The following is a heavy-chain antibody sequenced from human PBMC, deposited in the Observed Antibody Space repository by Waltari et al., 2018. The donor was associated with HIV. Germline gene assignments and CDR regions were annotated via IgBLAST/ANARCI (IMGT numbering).Heavy chain of an antibody. CDR2: WNPDRGKP. CDR1: GYTFTSCD. CDR3: ARGAPGHYCSGGSCPYFDY. D-gene: IGHD2-15*01. Sequence: QVQLVQSGAEVRKPGASVKVSCKASGYTFTSCDVNWVRQAPGQGLEGMGWWNPDRGKPGHAKNRQGRVTMTRNTSISTAYMERSGLRSEDTAVYYCARGAPGHYCSGGSCPYFDYGGQGSLVTVSS. V-gene: IGHV1-8*02. J-gene: IGHJ4*02.